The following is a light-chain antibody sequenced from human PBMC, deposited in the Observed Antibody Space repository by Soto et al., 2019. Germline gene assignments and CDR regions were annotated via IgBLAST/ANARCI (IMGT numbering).Light chain of an antibody. V-gene: IGLV2-14*03. CDR3: SSYTRGRVV. CDR2: NAF. CDR1: TSDVGGYNF. J-gene: IGLJ2*01. Sequence: QSALTQPASVSGSPGQSITISCTGTTSDVGGYNFVSWYQHHPGKAPKLIIYNAFDRPSGVSNRFSGSKSGNTASLIISGLQAEDEAHYYCSSYTRGRVVFGGGTKLTVL.